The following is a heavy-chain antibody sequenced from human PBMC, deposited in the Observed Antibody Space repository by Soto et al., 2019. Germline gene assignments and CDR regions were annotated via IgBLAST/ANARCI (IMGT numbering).Heavy chain of an antibody. CDR2: IYYRGST. CDR1: GGSISSYY. J-gene: IGHJ4*02. D-gene: IGHD3-16*02. CDR3: ARVGGGMIKFGGVVAFGY. V-gene: IGHV4-59*01. Sequence: QVQLRESGPGLVKPSETLSLTCTVSGGSISSYYWSWIRQPPRQGLEWIGYIYYRGSTNSNPSLHNRLTLTIDTSKYQSSRKLSSVTAADTAVYYCARVGGGMIKFGGVVAFGYWGQGSLVAVSS.